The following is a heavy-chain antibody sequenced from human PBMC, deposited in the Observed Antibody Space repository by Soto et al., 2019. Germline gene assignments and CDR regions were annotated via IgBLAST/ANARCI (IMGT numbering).Heavy chain of an antibody. CDR1: GGSIGSFY. CDR2: IYYTGAT. CDR3: ARDDGYTGYE. J-gene: IGHJ4*01. D-gene: IGHD5-12*01. Sequence: QVQLQESGSGLVKPAETLSLTCTVSGGSIGSFYWSWIRHSPGRGLEWIGYIYYTGATSYNPSLQSRVNIALDTSKNQVSLNLTSVTAVDAAVYYCARDDGYTGYEWGHGILVTVSS. V-gene: IGHV4-4*08.